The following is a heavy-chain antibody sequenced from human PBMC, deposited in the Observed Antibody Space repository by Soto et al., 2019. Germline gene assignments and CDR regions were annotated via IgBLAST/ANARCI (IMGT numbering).Heavy chain of an antibody. Sequence: QVHLVQSGAEVKKPGSSVDVSCKASGGTFNTYAISWVRQAPGQGLEWMGGIVPIFGTTHYAQKFQGRVTITADESTSTAYMELSSLTYEYTAVYYCERDTFLNVDMVTTIGFTGMDVWGQGTTVTVSS. CDR1: GGTFNTYA. CDR3: ERDTFLNVDMVTTIGFTGMDV. J-gene: IGHJ6*02. D-gene: IGHD5-12*01. CDR2: IVPIFGTT. V-gene: IGHV1-69*12.